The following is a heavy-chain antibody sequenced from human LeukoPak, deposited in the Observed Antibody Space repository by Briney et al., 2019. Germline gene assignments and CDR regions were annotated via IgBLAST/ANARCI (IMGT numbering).Heavy chain of an antibody. V-gene: IGHV3-48*03. J-gene: IGHJ4*02. Sequence: GGSLRLSRAASGFIFSNYEMNWVRQTPGKGLEWVSYISDHGKSRNYVDSVKGRFTISRDNAKNSLYLQMNSLRVEDTAIYFCARARIAAPLLDYWGQGTLVTVSS. D-gene: IGHD6-13*01. CDR2: ISDHGKSR. CDR3: ARARIAAPLLDY. CDR1: GFIFSNYE.